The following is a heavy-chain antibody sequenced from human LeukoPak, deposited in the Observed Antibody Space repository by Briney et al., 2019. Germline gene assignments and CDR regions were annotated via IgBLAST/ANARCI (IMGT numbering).Heavy chain of an antibody. CDR2: ISDSGDYT. J-gene: IGHJ4*02. D-gene: IGHD2-8*01. CDR3: AKDTSIGKYCTNGVCSPFDY. V-gene: IGHV3-23*01. Sequence: GGSLRLSCAGSGFTFSSYAMSWVRQAPGQGLEWASVISDSGDYTSYADSVRGRFTISRDNSRNTLYLQMISLRPEDTAVYYCAKDTSIGKYCTNGVCSPFDYWGQGTLVTVSS. CDR1: GFTFSSYA.